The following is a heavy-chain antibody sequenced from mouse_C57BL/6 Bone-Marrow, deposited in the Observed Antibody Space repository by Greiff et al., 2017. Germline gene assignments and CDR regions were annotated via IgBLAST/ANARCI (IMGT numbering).Heavy chain of an antibody. Sequence: QVQLQQSGAELVRPGASVKLSCKASGYTFTDYYINWVKQRPGQGLEWIARIYPGSGNTYYNEKFKGKATLTAEKSSSTAYMQLSSLTSEDSAVYFCARSNDYSYWYFDVWGTGTTVTVSS. CDR1: GYTFTDYY. J-gene: IGHJ1*03. CDR2: IYPGSGNT. D-gene: IGHD2-4*01. V-gene: IGHV1-76*01. CDR3: ARSNDYSYWYFDV.